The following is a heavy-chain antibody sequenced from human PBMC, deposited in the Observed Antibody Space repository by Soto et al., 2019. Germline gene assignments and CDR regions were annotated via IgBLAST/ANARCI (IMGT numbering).Heavy chain of an antibody. V-gene: IGHV4-30-4*01. J-gene: IGHJ6*02. CDR1: GGSISGGDYH. D-gene: IGHD3-3*01. Sequence: SETLSRTCSVSGGSISGGDYHWSWIRQAPVKVLERIGSINYSGAAAYNPSLETRVTTSIDASKNQFSLKVRSVSAADTAVYYGARAEQSKILLFGKVTRRDYYDGMDVWGQGTTVTVS. CDR2: INYSGAA. CDR3: ARAEQSKILLFGKVTRRDYYDGMDV.